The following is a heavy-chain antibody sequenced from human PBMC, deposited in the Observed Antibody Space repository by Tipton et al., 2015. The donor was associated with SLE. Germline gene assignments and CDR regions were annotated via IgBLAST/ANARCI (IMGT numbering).Heavy chain of an antibody. Sequence: TLSLTCSVSSYSIYNGFYWGWIRQSPGKGLEWIGSIYRSGTAYYNPSLKSRVTMSVDTSKNQFSLKLTSVTAADTAVYYCARDPYDSWSDYQATFDYWGQGNLVTVSP. V-gene: IGHV4-38-2*02. CDR2: IYRSGTA. CDR3: ARDPYDSWSDYQATFDY. D-gene: IGHD3-3*01. J-gene: IGHJ4*02. CDR1: SYSIYNGFY.